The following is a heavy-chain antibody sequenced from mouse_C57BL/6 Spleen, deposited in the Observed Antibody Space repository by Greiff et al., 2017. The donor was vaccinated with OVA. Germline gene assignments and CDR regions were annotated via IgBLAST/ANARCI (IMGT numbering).Heavy chain of an antibody. CDR2: IDPETGGT. Sequence: VQLQQSGAELVRPGASVTLSCKASGYTFTDYEMHWVKQTPVHGLEWIGAIDPETGGTAYNQKFKGKAILTADKSSSTAYMELRSLTSEDSAVYYCTRLGYYYGSSLFAYWGQGTLVTVSA. J-gene: IGHJ3*01. CDR1: GYTFTDYE. V-gene: IGHV1-15*01. CDR3: TRLGYYYGSSLFAY. D-gene: IGHD1-1*01.